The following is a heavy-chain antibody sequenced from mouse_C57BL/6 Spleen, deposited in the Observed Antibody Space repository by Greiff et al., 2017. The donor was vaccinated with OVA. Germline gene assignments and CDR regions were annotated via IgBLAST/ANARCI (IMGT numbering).Heavy chain of an antibody. CDR2: IDPETGGT. V-gene: IGHV1-15*01. D-gene: IGHD2-3*01. CDR3: TRSSISIYEGYHGGFAY. CDR1: GYTFTDYV. J-gene: IGHJ3*01. Sequence: QVQLQQSGAELVRPGASVTLSCKASGYTFTDYVMHWVKQTPVHGLEWIGAIDPETGGTAYNQKFKGKAILTADKSSSTAYMELRSLTSEDSAVYYCTRSSISIYEGYHGGFAYWGQGTLVTVSA.